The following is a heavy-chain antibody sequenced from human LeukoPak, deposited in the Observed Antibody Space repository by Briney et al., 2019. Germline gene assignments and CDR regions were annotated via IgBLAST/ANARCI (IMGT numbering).Heavy chain of an antibody. CDR3: AKDRVLDHAVDSWFDP. J-gene: IGHJ5*02. CDR1: GFTFRSYG. Sequence: GGSLRLSCAASGFTFRSYGMHWVRQAPGKGLEWVTFIRYDGSNKYYTDSVKGRFTISRDNSKNTLYLQMNSLRAEDTAVYYCAKDRVLDHAVDSWFDPWGQGTLVTVSS. CDR2: IRYDGSNK. D-gene: IGHD1-1*01. V-gene: IGHV3-30*02.